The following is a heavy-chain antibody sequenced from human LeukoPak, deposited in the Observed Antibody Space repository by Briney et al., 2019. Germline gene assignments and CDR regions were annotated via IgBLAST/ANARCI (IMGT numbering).Heavy chain of an antibody. V-gene: IGHV3-48*03. J-gene: IGHJ4*02. CDR2: ISSSGNAI. CDR3: ARIGYGVSFDY. D-gene: IGHD4/OR15-4a*01. Sequence: QPGGSLRLSCAASGFTFSSYEMNWVRQAPGQGLEWVSYISSSGNAIYYADSVKGRFTISRDNAKNSLYLQMSSLRAEDTAVYYCARIGYGVSFDYWGQGTLVTVSS. CDR1: GFTFSSYE.